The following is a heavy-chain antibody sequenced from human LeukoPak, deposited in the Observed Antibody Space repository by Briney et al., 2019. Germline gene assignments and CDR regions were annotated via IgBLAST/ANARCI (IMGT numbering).Heavy chain of an antibody. CDR3: ARGWQLVRRPFDY. D-gene: IGHD6-13*01. CDR2: INHSGST. J-gene: IGHJ4*02. Sequence: SGTLSLTCAVYGGSFSGYYWSWIRQPPGKGLEWIGEINHSGSTNYNPSLKSRVTISVDTSKNQFSLKLSSVTAADTAVYYCARGWQLVRRPFDYWGQGTLVTVSS. V-gene: IGHV4-34*01. CDR1: GGSFSGYY.